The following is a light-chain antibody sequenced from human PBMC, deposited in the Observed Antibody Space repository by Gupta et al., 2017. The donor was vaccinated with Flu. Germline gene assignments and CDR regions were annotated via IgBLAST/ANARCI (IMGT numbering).Light chain of an antibody. CDR1: HSAIGHYNY. J-gene: IGLJ2*01. CDR3: CSYTASSTLV. V-gene: IGLV2-14*01. Sequence: SALTQPASVSGSPCPSITISFSGTHSAIGHYNYVSLYQHHPGKAPKLMVYEVSNRPPGVASRFSGSKAGNTASLTISGLQAADAADYYCCSYTASSTLVFGGGTKLTVL. CDR2: EVS.